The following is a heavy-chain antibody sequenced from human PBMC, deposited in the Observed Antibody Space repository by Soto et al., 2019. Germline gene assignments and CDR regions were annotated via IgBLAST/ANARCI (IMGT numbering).Heavy chain of an antibody. J-gene: IGHJ5*02. Sequence: QVQMVQSGAEVKKPGASVKVSCKASGYTFTSYDINWVRQATGQGLEWVGWMNPNSGNTGYAQKFQGRVTMTRNTSISTAYMELSSLRSEDTAVYYCARTKRYYGSGRRLNWFDPWGQGTLVTVSS. CDR2: MNPNSGNT. CDR3: ARTKRYYGSGRRLNWFDP. CDR1: GYTFTSYD. D-gene: IGHD3-10*01. V-gene: IGHV1-8*01.